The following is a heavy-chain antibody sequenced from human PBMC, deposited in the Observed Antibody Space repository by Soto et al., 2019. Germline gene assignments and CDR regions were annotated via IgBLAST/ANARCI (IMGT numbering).Heavy chain of an antibody. CDR2: IYYSGST. CDR3: ASVTRTCISTSCYRYYYGMDV. V-gene: IGHV4-61*01. D-gene: IGHD2-2*02. CDR1: GGSVSSGSYY. Sequence: QVQLQESGPGLVKPSETLSLTCTVSGGSVSSGSYYWSWIRQPPGKGLEWIGYIYYSGSTNYNPSLKSRVTISVDTSKNQFSLTLCSVTAADTAVYYCASVTRTCISTSCYRYYYGMDVWGQGTTVTVSS. J-gene: IGHJ6*02.